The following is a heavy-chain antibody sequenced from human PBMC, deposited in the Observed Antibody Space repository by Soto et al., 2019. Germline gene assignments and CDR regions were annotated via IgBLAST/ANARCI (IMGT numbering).Heavy chain of an antibody. CDR2: ISSSSSYI. CDR3: ARAFVAAAGGNY. J-gene: IGHJ4*02. V-gene: IGHV3-21*05. Sequence: GGSLRLSCAASGFTFSSYSMNWVRQAPGKGLEWVSYISSSSSYIYYADSVKGRFTISRDNAKNSLYLQMNSLRAEDTAVYYCARAFVAAAGGNYWGQGTLVTSPQ. D-gene: IGHD6-13*01. CDR1: GFTFSSYS.